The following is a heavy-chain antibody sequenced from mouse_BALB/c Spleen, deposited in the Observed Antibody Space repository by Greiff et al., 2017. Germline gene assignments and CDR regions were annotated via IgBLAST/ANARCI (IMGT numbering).Heavy chain of an antibody. D-gene: IGHD2-4*01. CDR3: ARDVDYDLYYFDY. J-gene: IGHJ2*01. CDR1: GFSLTSYG. CDR2: IWAGGST. Sequence: VKLMESGPGLVAPSQSLSITCTVSGFSLTSYGVHWVRQPPGKGLEWLGVIWAGGSTTYNSALMSRLSISKDNSKSQVFLKMNSLQTDDTAMYYCARDVDYDLYYFDYWGQGTTLTVSS. V-gene: IGHV2-9*02.